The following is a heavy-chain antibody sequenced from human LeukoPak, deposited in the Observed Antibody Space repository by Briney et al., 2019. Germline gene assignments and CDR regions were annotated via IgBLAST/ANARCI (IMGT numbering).Heavy chain of an antibody. V-gene: IGHV3-21*01. CDR1: GFTFSSYN. D-gene: IGHD6-19*01. CDR2: ISSSSSYI. CDR3: AREVTYTSGWYDH. Sequence: GGSLRLSCAASGFTFSSYNMDWVRQAPGKGLEWVSSISSSSSYIYYADSVKGRFTISRDNAKNSLYLQMNSLRAEDTAVYYWAREVTYTSGWYDHWGQGTLVTVSS. J-gene: IGHJ5*02.